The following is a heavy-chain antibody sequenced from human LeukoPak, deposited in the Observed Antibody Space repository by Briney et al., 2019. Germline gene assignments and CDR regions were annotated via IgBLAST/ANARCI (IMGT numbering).Heavy chain of an antibody. CDR1: GGSISSYY. V-gene: IGHV4-59*01. D-gene: IGHD5/OR15-5a*01. J-gene: IGHJ6*02. CDR3: ARRLRFTEDYYGMDV. Sequence: SETLSLTCTVSGGSISSYYWSWIRQPPGKGLEWIGYIHYSGSTNYNPSLKSRVTISVDTSKNQFSLKLSSVTAADTAVYYCARRLRFTEDYYGMDVWGQGTTVTVSS. CDR2: IHYSGST.